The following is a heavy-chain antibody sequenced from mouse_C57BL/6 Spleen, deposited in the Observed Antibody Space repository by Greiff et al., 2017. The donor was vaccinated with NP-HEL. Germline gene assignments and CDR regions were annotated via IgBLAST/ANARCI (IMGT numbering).Heavy chain of an antibody. Sequence: VQLQQPGAELVRPGSSVKLSCKASGYTFTSYWMHWVKQRPIQGLEWIGNIDPADSETTYNQKFKDKATLTVDKSSSTAYMQLSSLTSEDSAVYYCARGGYGSSYYFDYWGQGTTLTVSS. CDR3: ARGGYGSSYYFDY. J-gene: IGHJ2*01. CDR2: IDPADSET. CDR1: GYTFTSYW. V-gene: IGHV1-52*01. D-gene: IGHD1-1*01.